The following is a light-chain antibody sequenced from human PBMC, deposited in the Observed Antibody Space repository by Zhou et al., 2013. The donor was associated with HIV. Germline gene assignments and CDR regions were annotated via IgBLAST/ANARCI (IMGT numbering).Light chain of an antibody. CDR3: QQYGGSRT. J-gene: IGKJ1*01. Sequence: EIVLTQSPATLSLSPGERATLSCRASQSVSSSYLAWYQQKPGQAPRLLIYGASTRATGIPARFSASGSGTDFTLTISRLEPEDVGVYYCQQYGGSRTFGQGTKVEI. CDR2: GAS. V-gene: IGKV3-20*01. CDR1: QSVSSSY.